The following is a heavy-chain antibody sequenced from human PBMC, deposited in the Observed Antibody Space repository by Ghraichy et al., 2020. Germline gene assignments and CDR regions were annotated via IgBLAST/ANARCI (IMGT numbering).Heavy chain of an antibody. CDR2: IYSGGST. CDR3: ARGLIDSSGYWGYFDY. CDR1: GFTVSSNY. J-gene: IGHJ4*02. D-gene: IGHD3-22*01. Sequence: GGSLRLSCAASGFTVSSNYMSWVRQAPGKGLEWVSVIYSGGSTYYADSVKGRFTISRDNSKNTLYLQMNSLRAEDTAVYYCARGLIDSSGYWGYFDYWGQGTLVTVSS. V-gene: IGHV3-53*01.